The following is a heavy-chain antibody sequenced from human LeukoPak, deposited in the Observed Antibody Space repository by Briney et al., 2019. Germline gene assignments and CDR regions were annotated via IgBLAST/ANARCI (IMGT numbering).Heavy chain of an antibody. CDR2: ISYDGSNK. D-gene: IGHD3-10*01. Sequence: HPGRSLRLSCAASGFTFSSYGMHWVRQAPGKGLEWVAVISYDGSNKYYADSVKGRFTISRDNSKNTLYLQMNSLRAEDTAVYYCAKGYYGSGSPEYFQHWGQGTLVTVSS. V-gene: IGHV3-30*18. J-gene: IGHJ1*01. CDR1: GFTFSSYG. CDR3: AKGYYGSGSPEYFQH.